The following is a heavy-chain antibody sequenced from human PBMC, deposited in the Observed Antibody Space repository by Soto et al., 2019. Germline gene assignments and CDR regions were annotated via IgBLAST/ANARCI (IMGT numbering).Heavy chain of an antibody. V-gene: IGHV1-24*01. CDR1: GYTLTXLS. CDR3: ATLPPGIAVAGSGAFDI. CDR2: FDPEDGET. Sequence: ASVKVSCKVSGYTLTXLSMHWVRQAPGKGLEWMGGFDPEDGETIYAQKFQGRVTMTEDTSTDTAYMELSSLRSEDTAVYYCATLPPGIAVAGSGAFDIWGQGTMVTVSS. J-gene: IGHJ3*02. D-gene: IGHD6-19*01.